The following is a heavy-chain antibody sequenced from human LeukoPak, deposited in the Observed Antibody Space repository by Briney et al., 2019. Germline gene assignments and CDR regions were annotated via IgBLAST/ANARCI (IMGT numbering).Heavy chain of an antibody. V-gene: IGHV3-48*01. Sequence: GGSLRLSCAASGFTFSSYSMNWVRQAPGKGLEWVSYISSSSTIYYADSVKGRFTISRDNAKNSLYLQMNSLRAEDTAVYYCARDRRDTAMAYWGQGTLVTVSS. D-gene: IGHD5-18*01. CDR2: ISSSSTI. CDR1: GFTFSSYS. J-gene: IGHJ4*02. CDR3: ARDRRDTAMAY.